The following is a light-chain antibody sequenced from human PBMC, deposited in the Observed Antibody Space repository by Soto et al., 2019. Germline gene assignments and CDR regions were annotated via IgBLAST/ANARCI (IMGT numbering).Light chain of an antibody. Sequence: IVLAQSPGTRSLSPGERATLSCRASQSVSSSYLAWYQQKPGQAPRLLIYDASRSATGIPDRFSGSGSGTDFTLTISRLEPEDFAVYYCQQYDTSPTFGQGTKVDIK. V-gene: IGKV3-20*01. CDR1: QSVSSSY. CDR2: DAS. J-gene: IGKJ1*01. CDR3: QQYDTSPT.